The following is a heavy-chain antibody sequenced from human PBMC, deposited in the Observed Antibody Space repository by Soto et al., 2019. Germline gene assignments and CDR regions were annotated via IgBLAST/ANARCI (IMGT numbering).Heavy chain of an antibody. CDR2: INHSGST. D-gene: IGHD3-22*01. CDR3: ARAPDYYNSSGYYYWAYFDY. Sequence: SETLSLTCAVYGGSFSGYYWSWIRQPPGKGLEWIGEINHSGSTYYNPSLKSRVTISVDTSKNQFSLKLSSVTAADTAVYYCARAPDYYNSSGYYYWAYFDYWGQGTQVTVSS. V-gene: IGHV4-34*09. CDR1: GGSFSGYY. J-gene: IGHJ4*02.